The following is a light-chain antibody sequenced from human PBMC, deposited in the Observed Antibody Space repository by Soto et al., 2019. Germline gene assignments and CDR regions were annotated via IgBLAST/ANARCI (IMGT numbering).Light chain of an antibody. CDR2: DTS. V-gene: IGKV3-11*01. CDR1: QSVSRS. Sequence: EIVLTQSPATLSLSPGERATLACRASQSVSRSLAWYQHKPGQAPRVLIYDTSNRATGIPARFSGRGSGIDVAPNNCRLEHEAFGVAYLQQRNELPYDFGQGDTPAIK. J-gene: IGKJ2*01. CDR3: QQRNELPYD.